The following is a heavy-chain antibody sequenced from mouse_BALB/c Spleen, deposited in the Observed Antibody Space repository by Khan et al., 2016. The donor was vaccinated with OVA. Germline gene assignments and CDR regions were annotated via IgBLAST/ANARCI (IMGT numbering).Heavy chain of an antibody. D-gene: IGHD4-1*01. CDR2: ISYSGRT. Sequence: EVKLLESGPGLVKPSQSQSLTCTVTGYSITSDYAWNWIRQFPGNKLEWMGYISYSGRTSYNPSLKSRISVTRDTSKNQFFLQLNSVTTEDTATYYCAMGRTYWGQGTLVTVSA. CDR3: AMGRTY. V-gene: IGHV3-2*02. CDR1: GYSITSDYA. J-gene: IGHJ3*01.